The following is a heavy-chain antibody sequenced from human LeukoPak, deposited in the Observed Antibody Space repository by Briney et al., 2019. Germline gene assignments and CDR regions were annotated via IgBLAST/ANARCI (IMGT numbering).Heavy chain of an antibody. J-gene: IGHJ6*03. Sequence: SETLSLTCTVSGGSISSHYWSWIRQPPGKGLEWIGYIYYSGSTNYNPSLKSRVTISVDTSKNQFSLKLSSVTAADTAVYYCARRFPVHSSSWRYYYYYMDVWGKGTTVTVSS. D-gene: IGHD6-13*01. CDR1: GGSISSHY. CDR3: ARRFPVHSSSWRYYYYYMDV. CDR2: IYYSGST. V-gene: IGHV4-59*08.